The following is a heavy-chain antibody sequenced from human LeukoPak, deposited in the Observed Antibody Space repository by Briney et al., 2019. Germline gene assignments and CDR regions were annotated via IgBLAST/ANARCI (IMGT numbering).Heavy chain of an antibody. J-gene: IGHJ5*02. CDR2: IYYSGST. CDR1: GGSISSYY. Sequence: SETLSGNCTDPGGSISSYYWSWIRQPPRNRLESIGYIYYSGSTNYNPSLKSRVTISVDTSKNQFSLKLSSVTAADTAVYYCARSLLWFGELSSNWFDPWGQGTLVTVSS. CDR3: ARSLLWFGELSSNWFDP. D-gene: IGHD3-10*01. V-gene: IGHV4-59*01.